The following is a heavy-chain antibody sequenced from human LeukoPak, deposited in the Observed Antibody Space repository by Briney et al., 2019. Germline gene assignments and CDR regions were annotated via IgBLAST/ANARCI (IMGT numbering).Heavy chain of an antibody. CDR1: GGSISSYY. D-gene: IGHD3-22*01. J-gene: IGHJ3*02. Sequence: SETLSLTCTVSGGSISSYYWSWIRQPAGKGLEWIRRIYTSGSTNYNPSLKSRVTMSVDTSKNQFSLKLSSVTAADTAVYYCARGRPSYYDSSRDAFDIWGQGTMVTVSS. V-gene: IGHV4-4*07. CDR2: IYTSGST. CDR3: ARGRPSYYDSSRDAFDI.